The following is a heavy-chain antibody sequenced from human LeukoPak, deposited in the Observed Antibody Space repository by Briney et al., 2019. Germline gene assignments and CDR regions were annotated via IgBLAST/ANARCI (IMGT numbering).Heavy chain of an antibody. D-gene: IGHD5-12*01. Sequence: SETLSLTCTVSGGSISSYYWSWIRQPAGKGLEWIGRIYTSGSTNYNPSLKSRVTMSVDTSKNQFSLELSSATAADTAVYYCARVGVATSFDYWGQGTLVTVSS. CDR1: GGSISSYY. CDR2: IYTSGST. V-gene: IGHV4-4*07. J-gene: IGHJ4*02. CDR3: ARVGVATSFDY.